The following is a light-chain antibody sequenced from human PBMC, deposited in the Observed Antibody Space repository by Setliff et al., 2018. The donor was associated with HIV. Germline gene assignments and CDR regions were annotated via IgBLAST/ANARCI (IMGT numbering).Light chain of an antibody. J-gene: IGLJ1*01. Sequence: QSVLTQPPSVSGAPGQRVTISCTGSSSNIGAGYNVPWYQQVPGKAPKLLISGNSNRPSGVPDRCSGSKSGTSVSLAITGLQAEDEADYYCQSYDSSLSGYVFGTGTKVTVL. CDR2: GNS. CDR1: SSNIGAGYN. CDR3: QSYDSSLSGYV. V-gene: IGLV1-40*01.